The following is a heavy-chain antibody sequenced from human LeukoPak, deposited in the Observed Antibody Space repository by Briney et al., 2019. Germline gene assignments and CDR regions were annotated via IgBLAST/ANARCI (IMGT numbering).Heavy chain of an antibody. CDR2: MNPNSGNT. D-gene: IGHD3-22*01. Sequence: ASVKVSCKASGYTFTGYYMHWVRQAPGQGLEWMGWMNPNSGNTGYAQKFQGRVTMTRNTSISTAYMELSSLRSEDTAVYYCASGGYYSSTDYWGQGTLVTVSS. CDR3: ASGGYYSSTDY. CDR1: GYTFTGYY. J-gene: IGHJ4*02. V-gene: IGHV1-8*02.